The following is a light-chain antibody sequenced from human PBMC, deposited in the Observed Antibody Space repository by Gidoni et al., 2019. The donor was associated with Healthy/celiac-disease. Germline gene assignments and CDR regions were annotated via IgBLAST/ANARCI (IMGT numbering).Light chain of an antibody. J-gene: IGKJ4*01. Sequence: DIQMTQSPSSLSASVGDRVTITCQSSQDIINYLNWYQQKQGKAPKLLIYDASNLETGVQSRFSGSGSGTDFTLTISSLQPEDIATYYCQQYDNLPSTFGGGTKVEIK. V-gene: IGKV1-33*01. CDR1: QDIINY. CDR3: QQYDNLPST. CDR2: DAS.